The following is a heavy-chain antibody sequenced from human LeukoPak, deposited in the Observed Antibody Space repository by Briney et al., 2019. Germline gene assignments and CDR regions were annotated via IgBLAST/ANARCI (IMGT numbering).Heavy chain of an antibody. CDR3: ARDGDVGYCSGGSCYRGGFDY. J-gene: IGHJ4*02. D-gene: IGHD2-15*01. Sequence: ASVKVCCTAAGYTFAGYYMHWGGEAAGHGLEWMGRMRPNSGGTNYAQKFQGRVTMTRDTSISTAYMELSRLRSDDTAVYYCARDGDVGYCSGGSCYRGGFDYWGQGTLVTVSS. V-gene: IGHV1-2*06. CDR1: GYTFAGYY. CDR2: MRPNSGGT.